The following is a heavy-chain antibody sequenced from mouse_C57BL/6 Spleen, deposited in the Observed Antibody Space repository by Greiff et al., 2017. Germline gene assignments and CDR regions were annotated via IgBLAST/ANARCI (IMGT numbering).Heavy chain of an antibody. Sequence: EVQRVESGPGLVKPSQSLSLTCSVTGYSITSGYYWNWIRQFPGNKLEWMGYISYDGSNNYNPSLKNRISITRDTSKNQFFLKLNSVTTEDTATYYCARDEPVLYYAMDYWGQGTSVTVSS. V-gene: IGHV3-6*01. J-gene: IGHJ4*01. CDR3: ARDEPVLYYAMDY. CDR2: ISYDGSN. CDR1: GYSITSGYY.